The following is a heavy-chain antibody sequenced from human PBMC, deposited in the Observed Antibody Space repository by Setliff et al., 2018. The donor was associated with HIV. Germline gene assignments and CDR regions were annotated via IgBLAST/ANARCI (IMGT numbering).Heavy chain of an antibody. CDR1: GGSISSGSYY. CDR3: ASTGGYSYGFFDP. J-gene: IGHJ5*02. V-gene: IGHV4-61*02. CDR2: IYTTGST. Sequence: PSETLSLTCTVSGGSISSGSYYWSWIRQPAGKGLEWIGRIYTTGSTNYNPSLKSRVSISVDTSKNQFSLKLSSVTAADTAVYYCASTGGYSYGFFDPWGQGALVTVSS. D-gene: IGHD5-18*01.